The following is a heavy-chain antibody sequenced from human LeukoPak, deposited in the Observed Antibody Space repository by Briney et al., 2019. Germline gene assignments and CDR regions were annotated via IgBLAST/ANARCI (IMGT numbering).Heavy chain of an antibody. D-gene: IGHD3-10*01. J-gene: IGHJ3*02. CDR2: MNPNSGNT. V-gene: IGHV1-8*01. Sequence: ASVKVSCKASGYTFTSYDINWVRQATGQGLEWMGLMNPNSGNTGYAQKFQGRVTMTRNTSISTAYMELSSLRSEDTAVYYCAREGLLWFGESDDAFDIWGQGTMVTVSS. CDR3: AREGLLWFGESDDAFDI. CDR1: GYTFTSYD.